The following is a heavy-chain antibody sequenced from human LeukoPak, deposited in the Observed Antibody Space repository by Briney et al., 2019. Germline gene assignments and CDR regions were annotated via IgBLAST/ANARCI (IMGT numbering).Heavy chain of an antibody. J-gene: IGHJ3*02. V-gene: IGHV4-61*08. Sequence: ESGPALVKPTQTLTLTCTFSGFSLSTSGMCVSWIRQPPGKGLEWIAYIYYSGSTNYNPSLKSRVTISVDTSKNQFSLKLRSVTAADTAVYYCARHDSEWLGGGFDIWGQGTMVTVSS. CDR2: IYYSGST. CDR1: GFSLSTSGMC. D-gene: IGHD3-3*01. CDR3: ARHDSEWLGGGFDI.